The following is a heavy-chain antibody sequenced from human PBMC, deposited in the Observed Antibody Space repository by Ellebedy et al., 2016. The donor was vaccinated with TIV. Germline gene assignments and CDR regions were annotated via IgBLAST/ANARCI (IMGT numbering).Heavy chain of an antibody. D-gene: IGHD6-13*01. V-gene: IGHV4-61*01. CDR3: AREPAAGTTPFDH. CDR2: IYYGGNT. J-gene: IGHJ4*02. CDR1: GGSVSVDHYY. Sequence: SETLSLTCTVSGGSVSVDHYYWSWVRQPPGKGLEWIGYIYYGGNTNYNPSLKSRVAISIDTSKNQFYLKLTSVTAADTAVYYCAREPAAGTTPFDHWGQGILVVVSA.